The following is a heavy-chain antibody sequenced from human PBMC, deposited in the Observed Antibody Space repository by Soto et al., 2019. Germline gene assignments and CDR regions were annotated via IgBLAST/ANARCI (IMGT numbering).Heavy chain of an antibody. J-gene: IGHJ4*02. CDR1: GGSISSRDSY. Sequence: QVQVQESGPGLVRPSETLSLTCTVSGGSISSRDSYWDWIRQPPGKGLEWIGSFHYSGSTYYNPSLKSRVTISVDTSKNQLSLRVTSVTAADTAVYYCARGFGRSHFDYWGQGTLVTVSS. CDR2: FHYSGST. CDR3: ARGFGRSHFDY. D-gene: IGHD3-16*01. V-gene: IGHV4-39*01.